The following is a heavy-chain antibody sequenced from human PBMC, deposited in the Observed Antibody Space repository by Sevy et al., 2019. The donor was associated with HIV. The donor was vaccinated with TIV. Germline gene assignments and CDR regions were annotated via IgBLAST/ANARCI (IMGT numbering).Heavy chain of an antibody. V-gene: IGHV1-69*06. J-gene: IGHJ3*02. D-gene: IGHD2-15*01. CDR3: ASSTDCSGGSCYKYDAFDI. CDR2: LIPIFGTA. CDR1: GGTFSSYA. Sequence: ASVKVSCKASGGTFSSYAISWVRQAPGQGLEWMGGLIPIFGTANYAQKFQGRVTITADKSTSTAYMELSSLRSEDTAVYYCASSTDCSGGSCYKYDAFDIWVQGTMVTVSS.